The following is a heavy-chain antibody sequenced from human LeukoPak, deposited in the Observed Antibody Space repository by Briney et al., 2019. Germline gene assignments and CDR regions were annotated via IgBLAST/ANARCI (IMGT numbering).Heavy chain of an antibody. J-gene: IGHJ4*02. CDR2: INHSGST. D-gene: IGHD6-13*01. CDR3: ARGVAAAGPEFGY. CDR1: GGSFSGYY. V-gene: IGHV4-34*01. Sequence: SETLSLTCAVYGGSFSGYYWSWIRQPPGKGLEWTGEINHSGSTNYNPSLKSRVTISVDTSKNQFSLKLSSVTAADTAVYYCARGVAAAGPEFGYRGQGTLVTVSS.